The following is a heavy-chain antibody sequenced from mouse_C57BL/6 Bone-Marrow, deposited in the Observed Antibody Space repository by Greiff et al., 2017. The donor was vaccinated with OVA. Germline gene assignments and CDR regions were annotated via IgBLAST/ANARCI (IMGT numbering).Heavy chain of an antibody. CDR2: IYPRDGNT. CDR3: ARGGGNYSDYWYFDV. D-gene: IGHD2-1*01. J-gene: IGHJ1*03. V-gene: IGHV1-85*01. CDR1: GYTFTSYD. Sequence: QVQLQQSGPELVKPGASVKLSCKASGYTFTSYDINWVKQRPGQGLEWIGWIYPRDGNTKYNEKFKGKATLTVDTSSSTAYMELHSLTSEDSAVYFCARGGGNYSDYWYFDVWGTGTTVTVSS.